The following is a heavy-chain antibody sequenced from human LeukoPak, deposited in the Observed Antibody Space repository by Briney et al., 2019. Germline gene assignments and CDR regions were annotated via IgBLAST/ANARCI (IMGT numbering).Heavy chain of an antibody. CDR1: GGSISSSY. CDR3: ARHRYTSGWYAGFDY. D-gene: IGHD6-19*01. Sequence: SETLSLTCNVSGGSISSSYWSWIRQSPGKGLEWVGYIYYNRGTNYNPSLKSRVTISVDTSKNQFSLRLNSLTAADTAVYYCARHRYTSGWYAGFDYWGQGTLVTVSS. J-gene: IGHJ4*02. CDR2: IYYNRGT. V-gene: IGHV4-59*08.